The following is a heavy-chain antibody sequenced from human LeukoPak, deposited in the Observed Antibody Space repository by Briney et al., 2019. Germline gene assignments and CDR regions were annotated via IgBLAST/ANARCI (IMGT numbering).Heavy chain of an antibody. CDR2: ISSNGGST. Sequence: PGGSLRLSCAASGFTFSSYAMHWVRQAPGKGLEYVSAISSNGGSTYYANSVKGRFTISRDNSKNTLYLQMGSLRAEDMAVYYCARGYWDYYYYYYMDVWGKGTTVTVSS. CDR3: ARGYWDYYYYYYMDV. J-gene: IGHJ6*03. V-gene: IGHV3-64*01. CDR1: GFTFSSYA. D-gene: IGHD1-26*01.